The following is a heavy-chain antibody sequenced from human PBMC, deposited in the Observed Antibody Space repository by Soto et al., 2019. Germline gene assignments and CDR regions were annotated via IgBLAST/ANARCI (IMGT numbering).Heavy chain of an antibody. J-gene: IGHJ3*02. CDR1: GDSISSSNSH. Sequence: QLQLEESGPGLVKPSETLSLTCTVSGDSISSSNSHWGWTRQPPGKGLEYIGSVYYGGAIFYSGNIYYNPSLKSRVTISVDTSKNQFSLRLSSVTAADTGVYYCVRYDRINMKPYSPEGFHIWGQGTMVTVSS. CDR3: VRYDRINMKPYSPEGFHI. D-gene: IGHD3-3*02. V-gene: IGHV4-39*01. CDR2: IFYSGNI.